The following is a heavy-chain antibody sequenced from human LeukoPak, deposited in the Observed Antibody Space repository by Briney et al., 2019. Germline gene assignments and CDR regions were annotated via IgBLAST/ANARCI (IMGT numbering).Heavy chain of an antibody. CDR1: GFTFSSYW. CDR2: IKQDGSEK. J-gene: IGHJ5*02. V-gene: IGHV3-7*01. D-gene: IGHD3-10*01. Sequence: PGGSLRLSCAASGFTFSSYWMSWVRQAPGKGLEWVANIKQDGSEKYYVDSVKGRFTISRDNAKNSLYLQMNSLRAEDTAVYYCARDSGSMVLWFGEFGGAWFDPWGQGTLVTVSS. CDR3: ARDSGSMVLWFGEFGGAWFDP.